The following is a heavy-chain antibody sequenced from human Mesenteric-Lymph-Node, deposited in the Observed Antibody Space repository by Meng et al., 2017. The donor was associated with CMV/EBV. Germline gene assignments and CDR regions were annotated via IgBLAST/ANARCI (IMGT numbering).Heavy chain of an antibody. CDR1: GFTFSSYS. V-gene: IGHV3-21*01. CDR2: ISSSSYI. Sequence: GGSLRLSCAASGFTFSSYSMNWVRQAPGKGLEWVSSISSSSYIYYADSVKGRFTISRDNAKNSLYLQMNSLRAEDTAVYYCAKGTSGGDLPEPFDYWGQGTLVTVSS. CDR3: AKGTSGGDLPEPFDY. J-gene: IGHJ4*02. D-gene: IGHD1-14*01.